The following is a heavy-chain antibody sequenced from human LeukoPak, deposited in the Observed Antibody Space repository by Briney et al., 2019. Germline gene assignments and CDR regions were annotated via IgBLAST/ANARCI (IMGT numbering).Heavy chain of an antibody. CDR2: ILSGGAT. Sequence: GGSLRLSCAASDFSVNTNYMNWVRQAPGKGLGWVSVILSGGATYYADSVKGRFTISRDNSKNTLYLQMNSLTVDDTAVYYCVRCGYSSGWYRNWGQGTLVTVS. CDR3: VRCGYSSGWYRN. D-gene: IGHD6-19*01. J-gene: IGHJ4*02. CDR1: DFSVNTNY. V-gene: IGHV3-53*01.